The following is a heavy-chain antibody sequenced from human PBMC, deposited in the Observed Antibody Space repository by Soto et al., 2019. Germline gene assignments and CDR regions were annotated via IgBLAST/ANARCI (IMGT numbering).Heavy chain of an antibody. CDR3: AIEYSSSPTSYPTRY. V-gene: IGHV1-69*13. J-gene: IGHJ4*02. Sequence: GASVKVSCKASGGTFSSYSISWVRQAPGQGLEWMGGIIPIFGTANYAQKFQGRVTITADESTSTAYMELSSLRSEDTAVYYCAIEYSSSPTSYPTRYCGQGTLVTVSS. CDR1: GGTFSSYS. D-gene: IGHD6-6*01. CDR2: IIPIFGTA.